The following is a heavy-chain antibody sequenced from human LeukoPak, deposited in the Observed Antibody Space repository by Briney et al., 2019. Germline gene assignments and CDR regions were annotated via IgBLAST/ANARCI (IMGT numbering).Heavy chain of an antibody. CDR2: INPNSGGT. CDR3: ARVIFRWSSGLGR. D-gene: IGHD6-19*01. Sequence: ASVKVSCKASGYTFTSYAMNWVRQALGQGLEWMGWINPNSGGTNYAQKFQGRVTMTRDTSISTAYMELSRLRSDDTAVYYCARVIFRWSSGLGRWGQGTLVTVSS. CDR1: GYTFTSYA. J-gene: IGHJ4*02. V-gene: IGHV1-2*02.